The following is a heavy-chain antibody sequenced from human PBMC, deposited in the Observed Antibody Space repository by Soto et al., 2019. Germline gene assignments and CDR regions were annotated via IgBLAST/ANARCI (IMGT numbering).Heavy chain of an antibody. CDR3: VRDGTKTLRDWFNP. D-gene: IGHD1-1*01. Sequence: SETLSLTCTVSGASISGFYWSWIRKSAGKGLEWIGRIYATGTTDYNPSLKSRVMMSVDTSKKQFSLKLRSVTAADTAVYYCVRDGTKTLRDWFNPWGQGVSVTVSS. CDR1: GASISGFY. J-gene: IGHJ5*02. CDR2: IYATGTT. V-gene: IGHV4-4*07.